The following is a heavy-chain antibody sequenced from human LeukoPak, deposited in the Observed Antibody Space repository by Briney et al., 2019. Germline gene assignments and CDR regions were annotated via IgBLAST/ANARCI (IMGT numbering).Heavy chain of an antibody. Sequence: PAETLCLTCAVSGVSISSYYWSWIRQPPGKGLEWMGYICYSGSTNYNASLKSRVTISVDTSKNKFSLKLSSVTAADTAVYYCASLYSGYEDYWGQGTLVIVSS. CDR2: ICYSGST. V-gene: IGHV4-59*01. CDR1: GVSISSYY. CDR3: ASLYSGYEDY. D-gene: IGHD5-12*01. J-gene: IGHJ4*02.